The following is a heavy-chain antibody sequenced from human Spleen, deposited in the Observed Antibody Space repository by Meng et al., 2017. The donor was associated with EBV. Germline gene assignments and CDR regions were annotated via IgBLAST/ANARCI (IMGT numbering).Heavy chain of an antibody. Sequence: QVQVVQSGARVEKPGASVTVSCKASGYTFIHYGINWVRQAPGQGLEWMGWVSPYNGYTSYAQNLKGRVTMTTDTSTNTAYMILRSLRSADTAVYYCARDRSEMAGSWGGYWGQGSLVTVSS. CDR2: VSPYNGYT. J-gene: IGHJ4*01. CDR3: ARDRSEMAGSWGGY. D-gene: IGHD5-24*01. CDR1: GYTFIHYG. V-gene: IGHV1-18*01.